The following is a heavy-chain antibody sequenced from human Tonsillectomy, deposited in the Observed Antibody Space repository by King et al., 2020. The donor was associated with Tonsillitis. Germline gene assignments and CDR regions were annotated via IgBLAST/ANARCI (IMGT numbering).Heavy chain of an antibody. V-gene: IGHV3-33*01. CDR2: IWYDGSNK. J-gene: IGHJ4*02. Sequence: HVQLVESGGGVVQPGRSLRLSCAASGFTFSSYGMHWACQAPGKGLEWVAVIWYDGSNKYYADSVKGRFTISRDNSKNTLYLQMNSLRAEDTAVYYCARDPGRLGELSGGFDYWGQGTLVTVSS. CDR3: ARDPGRLGELSGGFDY. CDR1: GFTFSSYG. D-gene: IGHD3-16*02.